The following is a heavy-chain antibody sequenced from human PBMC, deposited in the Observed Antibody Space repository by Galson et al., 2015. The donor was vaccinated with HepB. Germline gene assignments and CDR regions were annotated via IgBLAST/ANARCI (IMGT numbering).Heavy chain of an antibody. CDR2: INPSGGST. J-gene: IGHJ4*02. D-gene: IGHD6-19*01. Sequence: SVKVSCKASGYTFTSYYMHWVRQAPGQGLEWMGIINPSGGSTSYAQKLQGRVTMTRDTSTSTVYMELSSLRSEDTAVYYCARVPAPYSSGWSYFDYWGQGTLVTVSS. CDR3: ARVPAPYSSGWSYFDY. V-gene: IGHV1-46*04. CDR1: GYTFTSYY.